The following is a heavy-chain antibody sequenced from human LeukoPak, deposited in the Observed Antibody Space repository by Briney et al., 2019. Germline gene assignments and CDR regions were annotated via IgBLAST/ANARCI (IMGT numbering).Heavy chain of an antibody. V-gene: IGHV3-7*01. CDR2: IKQDGSEK. Sequence: GGSLRLSCAASGFTFTNAWMSWVRQAPGKGLEWVANIKQDGSEKYYVDSVKGRFTISRDNAKNSLYLQMNSLRAEDTAVYYCARSIVGATPGAFDIWGQGTMVTVSS. D-gene: IGHD1-26*01. CDR3: ARSIVGATPGAFDI. J-gene: IGHJ3*02. CDR1: GFTFTNAW.